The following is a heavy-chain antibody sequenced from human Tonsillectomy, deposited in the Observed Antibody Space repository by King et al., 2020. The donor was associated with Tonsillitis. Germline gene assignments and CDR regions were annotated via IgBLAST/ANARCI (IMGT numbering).Heavy chain of an antibody. Sequence: QLVQSGAEVKKPGASVQVSCKASGYTFTGYYMHWVRQAPGQGLEWMGWINPNSGGTNYAQKFQGRVTMTRDTSISTAYMELSRLRSDDTAVYYCAGDYDFWSGYYYRPNWFDPWGQGTLVTVSS. CDR3: AGDYDFWSGYYYRPNWFDP. CDR2: INPNSGGT. V-gene: IGHV1-2*02. D-gene: IGHD3-3*01. CDR1: GYTFTGYY. J-gene: IGHJ5*02.